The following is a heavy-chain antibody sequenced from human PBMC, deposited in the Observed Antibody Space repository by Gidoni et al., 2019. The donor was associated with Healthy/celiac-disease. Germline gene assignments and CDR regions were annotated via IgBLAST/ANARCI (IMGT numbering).Heavy chain of an antibody. CDR1: GGSTSSYY. J-gene: IGHJ5*02. V-gene: IGHV4-59*01. D-gene: IGHD3-16*01. CDR3: AGPIITFGGPPNCFSP. Sequence: QVQLQESGPGLVKPSETLSLTCTVSGGSTSSYYWSWFRQPHGKDRRCFVNISSIGSTTSPPPPNSRATLPVTPSKTHFSLMLSSLPSGATAVFSGAGPIITFGGPPNCFSPWGREPWSPSPQ. CDR2: ISSIGST.